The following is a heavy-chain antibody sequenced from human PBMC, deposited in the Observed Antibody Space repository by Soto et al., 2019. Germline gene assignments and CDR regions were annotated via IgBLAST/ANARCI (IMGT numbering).Heavy chain of an antibody. J-gene: IGHJ4*02. CDR2: VYYSGST. CDR1: GGSISSNY. Sequence: SETLSLTCTVSGGSISSNYWTWIRQPPGKGLEWIGYVYYSGSTNYNPSLKSRVTISVDTSKNQFSLKLSSVTAADTAVYYCARERDYYDSSGYYSIDYWGQGTLVTVSS. CDR3: ARERDYYDSSGYYSIDY. V-gene: IGHV4-59*01. D-gene: IGHD3-22*01.